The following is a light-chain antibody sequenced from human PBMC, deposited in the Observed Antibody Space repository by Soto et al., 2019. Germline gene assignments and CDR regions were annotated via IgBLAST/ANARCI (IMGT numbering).Light chain of an antibody. V-gene: IGKV3-11*01. CDR1: QSISSY. J-gene: IGKJ1*01. CDR2: DAS. CDR3: QQLTDWPPQWT. Sequence: EVVLTQSPDTLSLPPGERATLSCRASQSISSYLAWYQQKPGQAPRLLIYDASSRATGIPARFSGSGSGTDFTLTISSIETEDFAVYYCQQLTDWPPQWTFGQGTKVEIK.